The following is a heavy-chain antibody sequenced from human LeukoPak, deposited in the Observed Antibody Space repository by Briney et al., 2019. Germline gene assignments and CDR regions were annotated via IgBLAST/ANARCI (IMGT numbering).Heavy chain of an antibody. CDR1: GFTFSDFG. Sequence: PGGSLRLSCAASGFTFSDFGMHWVRRAPGKGLEWLTVISYDGKNEYYADSVKGRFTVSRDNSKNTVYLQMNGLRPEDTAVYYCAKDATYYDFWSGHRSHYYYYMDVWGKGTTVTVSS. CDR2: ISYDGKNE. V-gene: IGHV3-30*18. D-gene: IGHD3-3*01. J-gene: IGHJ6*03. CDR3: AKDATYYDFWSGHRSHYYYYMDV.